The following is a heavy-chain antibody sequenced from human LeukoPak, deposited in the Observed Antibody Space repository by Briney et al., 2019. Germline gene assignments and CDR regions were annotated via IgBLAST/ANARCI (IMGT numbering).Heavy chain of an antibody. V-gene: IGHV3-74*01. D-gene: IGHD1-26*01. Sequence: GGSLRLSCAASGFTFSSYWMHWVRHAPGKGLVWVSRINSDGSSTYYADSVKGRFTISRDNSKNTLYLQMNSLRAEDTAVYYCARGNSGSHYVEYYYGMDVWGQGTTVTVSS. CDR2: INSDGSST. CDR3: ARGNSGSHYVEYYYGMDV. J-gene: IGHJ6*02. CDR1: GFTFSSYW.